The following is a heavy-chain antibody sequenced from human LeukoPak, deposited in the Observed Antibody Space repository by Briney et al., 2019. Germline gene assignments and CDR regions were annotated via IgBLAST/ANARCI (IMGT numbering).Heavy chain of an antibody. Sequence: VASVKVSCKASGGTFSSYAISWVRQAPGQGLEWMAWISGGYNGDSNYALKLRGRLTMTTDTSTSTAYMELRSLRSDDTAVYYCARDEKKYCSGGSCPAYFDYWGQGTLVTVSS. CDR1: GGTFSSYA. CDR3: ARDEKKYCSGGSCPAYFDY. CDR2: ISGGYNGDS. V-gene: IGHV1-18*01. J-gene: IGHJ4*02. D-gene: IGHD2-15*01.